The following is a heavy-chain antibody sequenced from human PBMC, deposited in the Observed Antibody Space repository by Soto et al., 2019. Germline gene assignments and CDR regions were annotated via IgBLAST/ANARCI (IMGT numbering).Heavy chain of an antibody. V-gene: IGHV3-23*01. CDR3: ARRSSSWYFDY. D-gene: IGHD6-13*01. CDR2: ISGSGGST. J-gene: IGHJ4*02. Sequence: EVQLLESGGGLVQPGGSLRLSCAASGFTFSNYAMNWVRQAPGKGLEWVSVISGSGGSTYYADSVKGRFTISRDNSKNTLYLQMISLRAEDTAVYYCARRSSSWYFDYWGQGTLVTVSS. CDR1: GFTFSNYA.